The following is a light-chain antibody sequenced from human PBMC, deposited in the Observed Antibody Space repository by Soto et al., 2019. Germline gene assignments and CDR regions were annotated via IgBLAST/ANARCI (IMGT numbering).Light chain of an antibody. CDR2: STS. J-gene: IGLJ3*02. CDR1: TGAVTSGHH. V-gene: IGLV7-43*01. Sequence: QAVVTQEPSLTVSPGGTVTLTCASSTGAVTSGHHPNWFQRQPGQAPRSLIYSTSNKHPWTPARFSGSLLGGKAALTLSGVQPEDEAEYYCLLYYGGAQPWMFGGGTKLTDL. CDR3: LLYYGGAQPWM.